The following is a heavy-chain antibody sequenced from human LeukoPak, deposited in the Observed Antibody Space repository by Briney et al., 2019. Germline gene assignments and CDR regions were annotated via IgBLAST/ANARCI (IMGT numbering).Heavy chain of an antibody. CDR3: ARHQDVAGAGPGFSDP. CDR2: IYPGDSDT. CDR1: GYSFTSYW. Sequence: GESLKISRKGSGYSFTSYWIGWVRQMPGKGLEWMGIIYPGDSDTRYSPSFQGQVTISADKSISTAYLQWSSLKASDTAMYYCARHQDVAGAGPGFSDPWGQGTLVTVSS. V-gene: IGHV5-51*01. J-gene: IGHJ5*02. D-gene: IGHD6-13*01.